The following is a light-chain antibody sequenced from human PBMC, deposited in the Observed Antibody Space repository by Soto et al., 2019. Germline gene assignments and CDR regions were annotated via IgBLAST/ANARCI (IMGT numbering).Light chain of an antibody. J-gene: IGLJ2*01. CDR3: CSYAGSSTLV. CDR2: EGS. CDR1: SSDVGSYKF. V-gene: IGLV2-23*01. Sequence: QSVLTQPAPVSGSPGQSITISCTGTSSDVGSYKFVSWYQHHPGKAPKLMIYEGSKRPSGVSYRFSGSKSGNTASLTISGLQAEDEADYYCCSYAGSSTLVFGGGTKLTVL.